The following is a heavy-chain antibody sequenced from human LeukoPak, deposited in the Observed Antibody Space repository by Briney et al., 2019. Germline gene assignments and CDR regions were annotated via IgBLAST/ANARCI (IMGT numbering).Heavy chain of an antibody. CDR2: INHSGST. CDR1: GGSFSGYY. Sequence: PSETLSLTCAVYGGSFSGYYWSWIRQPPGKGLEWIGEINHSGSTNYNPSLKSRVTISVDTSKNQFSLKLSSVTAADTAVYYCARAGLDYYDTSGAPADSFDIWGQGTLVTVSS. D-gene: IGHD3-22*01. J-gene: IGHJ3*02. CDR3: ARAGLDYYDTSGAPADSFDI. V-gene: IGHV4-34*01.